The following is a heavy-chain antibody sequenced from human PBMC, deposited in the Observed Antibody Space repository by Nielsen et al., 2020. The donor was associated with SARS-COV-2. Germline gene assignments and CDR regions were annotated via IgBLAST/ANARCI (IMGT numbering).Heavy chain of an antibody. CDR1: GFTVSSNY. J-gene: IGHJ6*02. CDR3: ARAPGSGWYYYYYGMDV. Sequence: GGSLRLSCAASGFTVSSNYMSWVRQAPGKGLEWVSVIYSGGSTYYADSVKGRFTISRDNSKNTLYLQMNSLRAEDTAVYYCARAPGSGWYYYYYGMDVWGQGTTVTVSS. D-gene: IGHD6-19*01. V-gene: IGHV3-53*01. CDR2: IYSGGST.